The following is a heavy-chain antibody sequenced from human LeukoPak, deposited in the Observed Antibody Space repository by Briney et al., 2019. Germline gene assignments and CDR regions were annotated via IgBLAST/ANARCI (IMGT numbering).Heavy chain of an antibody. CDR2: IYSSGIT. CDR1: GGSIFSYY. D-gene: IGHD3-22*01. J-gene: IGHJ2*01. Sequence: SETLSLTCTVSGGSIFSYYWNWIRQPLGKGLEWIGYIYSSGITNYTPSTRSRGTISVATSRNQFSLRLTSVTAADTAIYYCARRAYYDSSGYHPTSGYFDLWGRGTLVTVSS. CDR3: ARRAYYDSSGYHPTSGYFDL. V-gene: IGHV4-4*08.